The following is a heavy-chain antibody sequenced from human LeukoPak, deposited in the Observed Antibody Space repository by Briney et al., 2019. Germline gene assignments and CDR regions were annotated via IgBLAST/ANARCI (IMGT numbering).Heavy chain of an antibody. V-gene: IGHV3-74*01. J-gene: IGHJ4*02. Sequence: PGGSLRLSCAASGFTFSSYWMHWVRQAPGKGLVWVSRINSDGSSTSYADSVKGRFTISRDNSKNTLYLQMNSLTAEDAAVYYCAREQGEFPDYWGQGTLVTVSS. CDR2: INSDGSST. CDR3: AREQGEFPDY. D-gene: IGHD3-16*01. CDR1: GFTFSSYW.